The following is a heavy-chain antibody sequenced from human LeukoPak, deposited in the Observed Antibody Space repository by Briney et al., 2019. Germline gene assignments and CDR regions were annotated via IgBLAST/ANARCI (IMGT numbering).Heavy chain of an antibody. V-gene: IGHV1-24*01. CDR2: FDPEDGET. Sequence: ASVKVSCKVSGYTLTELFMHWVRQAPGKGLEWMGGFDPEDGETIYAQKFQGRVTMTEDTSTDTAYMELSSLRSEDTAVYYCATAGGNANWFDPWGQGTLVTVSS. J-gene: IGHJ5*02. CDR3: ATAGGNANWFDP. CDR1: GYTLTELF. D-gene: IGHD4-23*01.